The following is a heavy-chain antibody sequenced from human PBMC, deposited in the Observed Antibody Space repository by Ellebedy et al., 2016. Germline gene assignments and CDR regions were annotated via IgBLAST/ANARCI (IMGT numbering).Heavy chain of an antibody. CDR3: ARGIRDY. J-gene: IGHJ4*02. CDR2: ISPSNGDT. D-gene: IGHD2/OR15-2a*01. V-gene: IGHV1-18*01. Sequence: ASVKVSCKTSGYPFTIYAITWLRQAPGQPLEYMGWISPSNGDTNFAEKFQGRVTLTTDASTTTGYMYMRGLRSDDTATYYCARGIRDYWGQGTLVTVSS. CDR1: GYPFTIYA.